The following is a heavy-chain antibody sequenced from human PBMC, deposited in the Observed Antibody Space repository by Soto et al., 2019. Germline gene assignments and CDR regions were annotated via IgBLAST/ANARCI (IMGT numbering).Heavy chain of an antibody. CDR1: GGSISSSSYY. D-gene: IGHD1-1*01. CDR3: ANQRDSTTHFDY. CDR2: IYYSGST. J-gene: IGHJ4*02. V-gene: IGHV4-39*01. Sequence: SETLSLTCTVSGGSISSSSYYWGWIRQPPGKGLEWIGSIYYSGSTYYNPSLKRPVTISVDTSKNQFSLRLRSVTAADTAVFYCANQRDSTTHFDYRGPGTLVTVSS.